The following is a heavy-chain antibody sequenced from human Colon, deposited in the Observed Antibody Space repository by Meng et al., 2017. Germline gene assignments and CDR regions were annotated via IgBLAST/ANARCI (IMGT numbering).Heavy chain of an antibody. D-gene: IGHD7-27*01. J-gene: IGHJ4*02. CDR1: GYTFSGYN. CDR2: INAKSGDT. Sequence: ASVNVSRKASGYTFSGYNIQWVRQAPGQGLEWMGWINAKSGDTNYAQKFQGRATITRDTSITTAYMALRRLRSDDTAVYYCARYITGDGLVFIDFWGQGTLVTVSS. CDR3: ARYITGDGLVFIDF. V-gene: IGHV1-2*02.